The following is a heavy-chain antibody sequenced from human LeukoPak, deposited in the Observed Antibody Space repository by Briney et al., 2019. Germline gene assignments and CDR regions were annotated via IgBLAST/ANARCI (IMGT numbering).Heavy chain of an antibody. Sequence: ASVKVSCKVSGYTLTELSMHWVRQAPRKGLEWMGGFDPEDGETIYAQKFQGRVTMTEDTSTDTAYMELSSLRSEDTAVYYCATDLGIAAPFDYWGQGTLVTVSS. J-gene: IGHJ4*02. CDR2: FDPEDGET. D-gene: IGHD6-13*01. CDR3: ATDLGIAAPFDY. V-gene: IGHV1-24*01. CDR1: GYTLTELS.